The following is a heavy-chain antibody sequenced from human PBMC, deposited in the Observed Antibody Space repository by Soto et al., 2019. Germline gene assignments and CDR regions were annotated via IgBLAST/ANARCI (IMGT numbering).Heavy chain of an antibody. Sequence: QVQLQESGPGLVKPSETLSLTCTVSGGSISSYYWSWIRQPPGKGLEWIGYIYYSGSTNYNPSLKSRVTISVDTSKNQFSLKLSSVTAADTAVYYCARHRLDTAMDPNWFDPWGQGTLVTVSS. CDR3: ARHRLDTAMDPNWFDP. J-gene: IGHJ5*02. V-gene: IGHV4-59*08. CDR2: IYYSGST. CDR1: GGSISSYY. D-gene: IGHD5-18*01.